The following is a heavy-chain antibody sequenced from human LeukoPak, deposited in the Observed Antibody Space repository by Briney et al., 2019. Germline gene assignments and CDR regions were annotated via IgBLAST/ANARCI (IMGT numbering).Heavy chain of an antibody. CDR2: ISYHGGNK. D-gene: IGHD4-11*01. V-gene: IGHV3-30-3*01. CDR3: ARDYGRTTDYYYYTMDV. CDR1: GFTFSSYA. J-gene: IGHJ6*02. Sequence: PGTSLRLSCAASGFTFSSYAMHWVRQAPGKGLEWVAVISYHGGNKYYVDSVEGRFTISRDNSKNTLYLQMNSLRAEDTAIYYCARDYGRTTDYYYYTMDVWGQGTTVTVSS.